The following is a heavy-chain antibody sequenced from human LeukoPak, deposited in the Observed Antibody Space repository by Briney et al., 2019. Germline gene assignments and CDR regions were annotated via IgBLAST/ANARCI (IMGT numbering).Heavy chain of an antibody. J-gene: IGHJ3*01. Sequence: PGGSLRLSCAASGFTFNRYAIHWVCKALGKGLEWVANMKGDGSEIHYVDSVKGRFTISRDNARNSLFLQMNGLGPEDTAVYYCARPAYTAAYDLWGQGTMVTVSS. CDR2: MKGDGSEI. CDR3: ARPAYTAAYDL. V-gene: IGHV3-7*01. CDR1: GFTFNRYA. D-gene: IGHD3-16*01.